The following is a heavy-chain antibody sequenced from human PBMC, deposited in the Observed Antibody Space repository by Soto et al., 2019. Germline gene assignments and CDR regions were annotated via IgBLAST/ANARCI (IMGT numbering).Heavy chain of an antibody. D-gene: IGHD3-10*01. Sequence: SETLSLTCTVSGGSISSSSYYWGWIRQPPGKGLEWIGSIYYSGSTYYNPSLKSRVTISVDTSKNQFSLKLSSVTAADTAVYYCRGRGELNYYYYGMDVWGQGTTVTFSS. J-gene: IGHJ6*02. CDR3: RGRGELNYYYYGMDV. CDR1: GGSISSSSYY. CDR2: IYYSGST. V-gene: IGHV4-39*01.